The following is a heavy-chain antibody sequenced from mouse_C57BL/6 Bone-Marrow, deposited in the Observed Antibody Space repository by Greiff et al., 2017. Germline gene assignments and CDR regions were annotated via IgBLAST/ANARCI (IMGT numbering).Heavy chain of an antibody. CDR1: GYTFTSYW. CDR2: IDPSDSET. J-gene: IGHJ4*01. D-gene: IGHD2-5*01. CDR3: ARGDYSNFPRDY. Sequence: QVQLQQPGAELVRPGSSVKLSCKASGYTFTSYWMHWVKQRPIQGLEWIGNIDPSDSETHYNQKFKDKATLTVDKSSSTAYMQLSSLTSEDSAVDYCARGDYSNFPRDYWGQGTSVTVSS. V-gene: IGHV1-52*01.